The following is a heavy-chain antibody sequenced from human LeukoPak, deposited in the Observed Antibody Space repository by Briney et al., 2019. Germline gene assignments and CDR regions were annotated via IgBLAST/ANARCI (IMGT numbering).Heavy chain of an antibody. CDR2: IYHSGST. V-gene: IGHV4-38-2*02. CDR1: GGSISSGYY. CDR3: ARCTGYSSSWRNWFDP. J-gene: IGHJ5*02. D-gene: IGHD6-13*01. Sequence: PSETLSLTCTVSGGSISSGYYWGWIRQPPGKGLEWIGSIYHSGSTYYNPSLKSRVTISVDTSKNQFSLKLSPVTAADTAVYYCARCTGYSSSWRNWFDPWGQGTLVTVSS.